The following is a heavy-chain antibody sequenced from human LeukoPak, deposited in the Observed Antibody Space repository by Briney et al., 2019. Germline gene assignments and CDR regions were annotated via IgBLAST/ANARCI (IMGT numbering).Heavy chain of an antibody. V-gene: IGHV4-34*01. CDR3: ARRYYDFWSGYRYYFDY. J-gene: IGHJ4*02. Sequence: SETLSLTCAVYGGSFGGYYWSWIRQPPGKGLEWIGEINHSGSTNYNPSLKSRVTISVDTSKNQFSLKLSSVTAADTAVYYCARRYYDFWSGYRYYFDYWGQGTLVTVSS. CDR2: INHSGST. CDR1: GGSFGGYY. D-gene: IGHD3-3*01.